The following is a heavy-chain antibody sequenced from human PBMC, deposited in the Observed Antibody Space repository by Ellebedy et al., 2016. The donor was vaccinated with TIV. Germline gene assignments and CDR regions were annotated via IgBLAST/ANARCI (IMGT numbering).Heavy chain of an antibody. CDR2: INGDGGFT. CDR1: GFTFSRHW. V-gene: IGHV3-74*01. CDR3: STLSDTGY. J-gene: IGHJ4*01. D-gene: IGHD2-21*02. Sequence: GESLKISCAASGFTFSRHWMHWIRQAPGKGLVWLSRINGDGGFTSHADFVKGRFTISRDTAKNTLYLQMNSLKAEDTAMYYCSTLSDTGYWGHGTLVTVSS.